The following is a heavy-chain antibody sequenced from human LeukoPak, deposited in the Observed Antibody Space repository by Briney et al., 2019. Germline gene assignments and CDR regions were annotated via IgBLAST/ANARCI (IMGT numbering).Heavy chain of an antibody. CDR1: GFTFRSYS. CDR3: ARGKPPYIRHAFDI. J-gene: IGHJ3*02. D-gene: IGHD3-16*01. CDR2: NSSSSSTR. Sequence: GGALRLSCAASGFTFRSYSMNWVRQAPAKGVEWVSYNSSSSSTRYYAASVKGRFTISRDNAKNSLYLQMNSLRAEDTAVYYSARGKPPYIRHAFDIWGQGTMVTVSS. V-gene: IGHV3-48*04.